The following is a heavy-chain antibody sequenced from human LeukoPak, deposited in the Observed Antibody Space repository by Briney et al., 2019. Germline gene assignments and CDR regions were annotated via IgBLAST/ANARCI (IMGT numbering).Heavy chain of an antibody. D-gene: IGHD7-27*01. CDR2: INPSGGST. CDR3: ARVAGESPFDY. CDR1: GYTFTSHY. Sequence: GASVKVSCKASGYTFTSHYMHWVRQAPGQGLEWMGIINPSGGSTSYAQKLQGRVTMTRDTSTSTVYMELSSLRSEDTAVYYCARVAGESPFDYWGQGTLVTVSS. V-gene: IGHV1-46*01. J-gene: IGHJ4*02.